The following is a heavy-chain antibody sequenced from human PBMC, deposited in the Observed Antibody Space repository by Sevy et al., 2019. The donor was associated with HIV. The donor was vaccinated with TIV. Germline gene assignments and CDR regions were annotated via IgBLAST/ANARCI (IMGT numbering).Heavy chain of an antibody. CDR2: ISYDGSNK. Sequence: GGSLRLSCAASGFTFSSYAMHWVRQAPGKGLEWVAVISYDGSNKYYADSVKGRFTISRDNSKNTLYLQMNSLRAEDTAVYYCARHRDYDFWTGYSTHFDYWGQGTLVTVSS. CDR1: GFTFSSYA. D-gene: IGHD3-3*01. CDR3: ARHRDYDFWTGYSTHFDY. V-gene: IGHV3-30-3*01. J-gene: IGHJ4*02.